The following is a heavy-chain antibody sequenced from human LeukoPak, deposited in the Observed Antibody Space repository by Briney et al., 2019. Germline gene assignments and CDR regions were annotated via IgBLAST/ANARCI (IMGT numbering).Heavy chain of an antibody. Sequence: GDSLKISCKGSAYSFTTYWIAWVRQRPGKGLEWMGIIYPGDSDTRYSPSFQGQVTISADKSISTAYLQWSSLKASDTAMYYCARLLWFGDSGWFDPWGQGTLVTVSS. CDR1: AYSFTTYW. V-gene: IGHV5-51*01. CDR2: IYPGDSDT. D-gene: IGHD3-10*01. J-gene: IGHJ5*02. CDR3: ARLLWFGDSGWFDP.